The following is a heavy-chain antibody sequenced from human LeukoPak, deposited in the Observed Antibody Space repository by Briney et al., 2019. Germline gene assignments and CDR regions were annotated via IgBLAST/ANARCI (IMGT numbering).Heavy chain of an antibody. Sequence: ASVKVSCKASGYTFTSYGISWVRQAPGQGLEWMGWISAYNGNTNYAQKLKGRVTMTTDTSTSTAYMELRSLRSDDTAVYYCARDIRPTYYYDSSGSDYWGQGTLVTVSS. J-gene: IGHJ4*02. D-gene: IGHD3-22*01. V-gene: IGHV1-18*01. CDR2: ISAYNGNT. CDR3: ARDIRPTYYYDSSGSDY. CDR1: GYTFTSYG.